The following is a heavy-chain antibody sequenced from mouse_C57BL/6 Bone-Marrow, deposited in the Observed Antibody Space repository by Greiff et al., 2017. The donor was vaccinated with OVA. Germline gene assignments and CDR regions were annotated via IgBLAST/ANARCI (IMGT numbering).Heavy chain of an antibody. Sequence: EVKLVESGGGLVQPGGSMKLSCVASGFTFSNYWMNWVRQSPEKGLEWVAQIRLKSDNYATHYAESVKGRFTISRDDSKSSVYLQMNNLRAEDTGIYYCTVDYGSSLDYWGQGTTLTVSS. CDR1: GFTFSNYW. V-gene: IGHV6-3*01. CDR2: IRLKSDNYAT. D-gene: IGHD1-1*01. CDR3: TVDYGSSLDY. J-gene: IGHJ2*01.